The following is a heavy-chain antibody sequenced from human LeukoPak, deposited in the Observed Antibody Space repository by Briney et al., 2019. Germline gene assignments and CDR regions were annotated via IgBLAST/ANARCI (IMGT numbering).Heavy chain of an antibody. CDR1: GFTFSSYA. V-gene: IGHV3-64*01. J-gene: IGHJ4*02. CDR3: ARDQIYGGRYFDY. Sequence: GGSLRLSCVASGFTFSSYAMHWVRQAPGKGLEYVSSISSDGGNTYYANSVRGRFTISRDNSKNTLYLQMGSLRTEDTAVYYCARDQIYGGRYFDYWGQGTLVTVSS. D-gene: IGHD4-23*01. CDR2: ISSDGGNT.